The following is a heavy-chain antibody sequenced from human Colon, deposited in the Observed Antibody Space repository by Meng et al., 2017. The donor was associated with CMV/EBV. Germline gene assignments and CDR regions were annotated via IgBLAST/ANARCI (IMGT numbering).Heavy chain of an antibody. J-gene: IGHJ4*02. CDR3: ARDYGSSIIGEAY. CDR1: GYTFTSYD. V-gene: IGHV1-2*02. CDR2: INPKNGDT. D-gene: IGHD2-2*01. Sequence: ASVKVSCKASGYTFTSYDINWVRQAPGRGLEWVGWINPKNGDTDYAQKFQGRVTMTRDTSISTAYMEVSSLTSDDTAVYFCARDYGSSIIGEAYWGQGTLVTVSS.